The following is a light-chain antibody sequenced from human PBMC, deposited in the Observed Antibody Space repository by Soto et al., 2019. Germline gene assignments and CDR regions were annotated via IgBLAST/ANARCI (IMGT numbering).Light chain of an antibody. J-gene: IGKJ2*01. V-gene: IGKV4-1*01. CDR3: QQYFSMPMFT. Sequence: DIVLTQSPDSLAVSLGETATINCKTSQSALFSSSNKNYIAWYQRRPGQPLKLLFYWASTRASGVPDRFSASGSGTAFTLSISSLQPEDAAIHYCQQYFSMPMFTFVQGTKLQIK. CDR1: QSALFSSSNKNY. CDR2: WAS.